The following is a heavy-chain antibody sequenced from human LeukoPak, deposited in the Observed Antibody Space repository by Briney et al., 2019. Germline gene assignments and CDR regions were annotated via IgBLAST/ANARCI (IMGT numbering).Heavy chain of an antibody. Sequence: GGSLRLSCAASGFTFSSYSMNWVRQAPGKGLEWVPSISSSSSYIYYADSVKGRFTISRDNAKNSLYLQMNSLRAEDTAVYYCARDAIYYDILTGYYLPTTYYFDYWGQGTLVTVSS. D-gene: IGHD3-9*01. CDR3: ARDAIYYDILTGYYLPTTYYFDY. CDR1: GFTFSSYS. V-gene: IGHV3-21*01. CDR2: ISSSSSYI. J-gene: IGHJ4*02.